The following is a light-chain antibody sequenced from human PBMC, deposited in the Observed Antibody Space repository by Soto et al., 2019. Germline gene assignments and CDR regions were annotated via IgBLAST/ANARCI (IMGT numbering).Light chain of an antibody. V-gene: IGLV1-40*01. CDR2: RNT. CDR3: QSYDISLSVVV. CDR1: SSNLGTGFD. J-gene: IGLJ2*01. Sequence: QYVLTQPPSVSGALGQRVTISCTGSSSNLGTGFDVHWYQHLPGAGPRLLIFRNTNRPSGVPDRFSGSKSGASASLAITGLQAEDEADYYCQSYDISLSVVVFGGGTKLTVL.